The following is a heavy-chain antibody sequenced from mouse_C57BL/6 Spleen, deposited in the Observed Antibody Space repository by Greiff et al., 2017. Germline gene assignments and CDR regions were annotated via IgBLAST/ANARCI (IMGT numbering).Heavy chain of an antibody. CDR1: GYTFTSYW. V-gene: IGHV1-52*01. J-gene: IGHJ2*01. Sequence: VQLQQPGAELVRPGSSVKLSCKASGYTFTSYWMHWVKQRPIQGLEWIGNIDPSDSETHYNQKFKDKATLTVDKSSSTAYMQLSSLTSEDSAVYYCAREKLPPYFDYWGQGTTLTVSS. CDR2: IDPSDSET. D-gene: IGHD1-1*01. CDR3: AREKLPPYFDY.